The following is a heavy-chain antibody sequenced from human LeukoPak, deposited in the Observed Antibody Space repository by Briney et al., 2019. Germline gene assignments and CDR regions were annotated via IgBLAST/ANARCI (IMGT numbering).Heavy chain of an antibody. V-gene: IGHV3-30*03. D-gene: IGHD3-22*01. CDR1: GFSFSSYG. J-gene: IGHJ4*02. Sequence: GGSLRLSCAASGFSFSSYGMHWVRQAPGKGLEWVAVISYDGSNKYYADSVKGRFTISRDNAKNSLYLQINSLRAEDTAIYYCARRGYHDSSGYDYWGQGTLVTVSS. CDR2: ISYDGSNK. CDR3: ARRGYHDSSGYDY.